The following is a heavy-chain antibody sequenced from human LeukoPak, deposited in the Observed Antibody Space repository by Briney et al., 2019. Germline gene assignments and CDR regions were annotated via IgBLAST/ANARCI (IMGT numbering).Heavy chain of an antibody. Sequence: SETLSLTCTVSGGSISSGGYYWSWIRQPPGKGLEWIGYIYHSGSTYYNPSLKSRVTISVDTSKNQFSLKLSSVTAADTAVYYCASWSGGWEASLDYWGQGTLVTVSS. V-gene: IGHV4-30-2*01. D-gene: IGHD6-19*01. CDR3: ASWSGGWEASLDY. CDR2: IYHSGST. CDR1: GGSISSGGYY. J-gene: IGHJ4*02.